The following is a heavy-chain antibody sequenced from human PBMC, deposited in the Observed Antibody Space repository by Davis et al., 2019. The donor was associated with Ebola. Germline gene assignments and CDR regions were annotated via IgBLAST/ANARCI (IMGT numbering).Heavy chain of an antibody. CDR3: AKVTWESTGDY. V-gene: IGHV3-23*01. Sequence: PGGSLRLSCVASGFRFSSYVMGWVRQAPGKGLEWVSAIYTVGGRTHYADSVKGRFTISSDLSKSTVYLQMNSLRVDDTAIYYCAKVTWESTGDYWGQGTRVTVSS. CDR2: IYTVGGRT. D-gene: IGHD1-26*01. CDR1: GFRFSSYV. J-gene: IGHJ4*02.